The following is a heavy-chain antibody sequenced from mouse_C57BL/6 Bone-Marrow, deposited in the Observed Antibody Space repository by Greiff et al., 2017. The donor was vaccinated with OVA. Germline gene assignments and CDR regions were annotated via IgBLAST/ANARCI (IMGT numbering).Heavy chain of an antibody. CDR2: ISNLAYSI. Sequence: EVQLQESGGGLVQPGGSLKLSCAASGFTFSDYGMAWVRQAPRKGPEWVAFISNLAYSIYYADTVTGRFTISRENAKNTLYLEMSSLRSEDTAMYYCARPSNWERGWYFDVWGTGTTVTVSS. J-gene: IGHJ1*03. CDR1: GFTFSDYG. CDR3: ARPSNWERGWYFDV. V-gene: IGHV5-15*01. D-gene: IGHD4-1*01.